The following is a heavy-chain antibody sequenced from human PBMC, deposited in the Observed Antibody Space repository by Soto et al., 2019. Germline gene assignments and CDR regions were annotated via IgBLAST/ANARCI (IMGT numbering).Heavy chain of an antibody. Sequence: QVHLVESGGGVVQPGRSLTISCVGSGFAFSTYGMHWVRQAPAKGLEWVALISYDGTDKYYADSVKGRFSISRDNSKQTLSLQMDSLRPEDTAVYYYAKDFGAWSDSWGQGTLVNVSS. D-gene: IGHD6-19*01. CDR1: GFAFSTYG. V-gene: IGHV3-30*18. J-gene: IGHJ5*02. CDR3: AKDFGAWSDS. CDR2: ISYDGTDK.